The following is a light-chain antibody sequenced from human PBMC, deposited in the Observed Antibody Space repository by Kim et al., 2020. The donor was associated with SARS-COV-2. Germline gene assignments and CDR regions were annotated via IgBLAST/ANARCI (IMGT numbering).Light chain of an antibody. V-gene: IGLV3-27*01. J-gene: IGLJ1*01. Sequence: SPGQTARITCSGDVLAKRHARWFQQRPGQAPVLVIYKDTERPSGIPERFSGSSSGTSASLAISGLRSEDEADYYCAAWDDSLSGYVFGTGTKVTVL. CDR2: KDT. CDR3: AAWDDSLSGYV. CDR1: VLAKRH.